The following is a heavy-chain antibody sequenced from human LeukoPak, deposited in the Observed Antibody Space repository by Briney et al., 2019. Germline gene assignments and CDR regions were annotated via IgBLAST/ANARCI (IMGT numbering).Heavy chain of an antibody. CDR3: ARAVGLWLPQLDY. CDR1: GGTFSSDA. D-gene: IGHD5-18*01. CDR2: IIPILGIA. J-gene: IGHJ4*02. V-gene: IGHV1-69*04. Sequence: SVKVSCKASGGTFSSDAISWVRQAPGQGLEWMGRIIPILGIANYAQKFQGRVTITADKSTSTAYMELSSLRSEDTAVYYCARAVGLWLPQLDYWGQGTLVTVSS.